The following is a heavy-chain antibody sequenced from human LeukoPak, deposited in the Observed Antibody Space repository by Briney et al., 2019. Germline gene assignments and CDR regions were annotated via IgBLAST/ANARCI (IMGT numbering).Heavy chain of an antibody. Sequence: PSETLSLTCTVSGGPISSTTYYWSWIRQPAGKGLEYIGRIYTSGSTDYNPSLRSRVTISVDTSKNQFSLKLSSVTAADTAVYYCAISIAAAGTGQPYYFDYWGQGTLVTVSS. CDR2: IYTSGST. CDR1: GGPISSTTYY. V-gene: IGHV4-61*02. CDR3: AISIAAAGTGQPYYFDY. J-gene: IGHJ4*02. D-gene: IGHD6-13*01.